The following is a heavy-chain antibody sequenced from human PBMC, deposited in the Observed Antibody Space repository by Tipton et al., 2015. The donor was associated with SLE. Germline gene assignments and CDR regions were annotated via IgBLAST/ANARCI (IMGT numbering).Heavy chain of an antibody. D-gene: IGHD6-13*01. CDR3: ARGYSSSWYLLS. Sequence: TLSLTCTVSGGSITSGSYYWSWVRRPAGKGLEWIGRIHTSGSTNYNPSLKGRVTISVDTSKNQFSLKLSSVTAADTAVYYCARGYSSSWYLLSWGQGTLVTVSS. V-gene: IGHV4-61*02. CDR2: IHTSGST. CDR1: GGSITSGSYY. J-gene: IGHJ5*02.